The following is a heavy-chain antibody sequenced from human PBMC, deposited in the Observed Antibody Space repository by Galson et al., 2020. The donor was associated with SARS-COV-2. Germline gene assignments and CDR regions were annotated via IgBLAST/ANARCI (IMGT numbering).Heavy chain of an antibody. D-gene: IGHD6-13*01. J-gene: IGHJ4*02. CDR3: AFGSSSWYGVSD. V-gene: IGHV2-5*02. CDR2: IYWDDDK. Sequence: SGPTLVKPTQTLTLTCTFSGFSLSTSGVGVGWIRQPPGKALEWLALIYWDDDKRYSPSLKSRLTITKDTSKNQVVLTMTNMDPVDTATYYRAFGSSSWYGVSDWGQGTLVTVSS. CDR1: GFSLSTSGVG.